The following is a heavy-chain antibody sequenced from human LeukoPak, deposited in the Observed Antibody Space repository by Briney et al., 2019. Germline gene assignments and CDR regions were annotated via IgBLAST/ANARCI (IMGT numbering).Heavy chain of an antibody. Sequence: SETLSLTCTVSGYSISSGYYWGWIRQPPGKGLEWIGTIYYSGSTYYNPSLKSRVTMSVDTSKNQFSLKLSSVTAADTAVYYCARNPSGVGADWWYFQHWGQGTLVTVSS. CDR3: ARNPSGVGADWWYFQH. D-gene: IGHD1-26*01. J-gene: IGHJ1*01. CDR2: IYYSGST. CDR1: GYSISSGYY. V-gene: IGHV4-38-2*02.